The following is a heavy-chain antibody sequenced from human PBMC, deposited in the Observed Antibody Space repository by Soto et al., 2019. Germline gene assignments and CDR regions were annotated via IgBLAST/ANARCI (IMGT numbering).Heavy chain of an antibody. D-gene: IGHD1-26*01. CDR3: ARDSLNSGRNDY. J-gene: IGHJ4*02. CDR1: GASISSYY. V-gene: IGHV4-4*07. CDR2: IYTSGST. Sequence: SETLCLTCTVSGASISSYYWCWIRQPTGKGLEWIGRIYTSGSTNYNPSLKSRVTMSVDTSKNQSSLKLNSVTAADTAVYYCARDSLNSGRNDYWGQGTLVTVSS.